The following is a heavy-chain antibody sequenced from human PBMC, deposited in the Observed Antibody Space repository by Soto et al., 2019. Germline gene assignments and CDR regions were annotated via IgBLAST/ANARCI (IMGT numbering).Heavy chain of an antibody. CDR3: ARETSRLSDY. V-gene: IGHV3-7*01. CDR2: IKHDGSEK. D-gene: IGHD6-19*01. Sequence: GGSLRLSCAASGFTFSSHWMTWVRQAPGKGLEWVANIKHDGSEKYYVDSVKGRFTISRDNAKNSLYLQMSSRRAEDTAVYYCARETSRLSDYWGQGTLVTVSS. J-gene: IGHJ4*02. CDR1: GFTFSSHW.